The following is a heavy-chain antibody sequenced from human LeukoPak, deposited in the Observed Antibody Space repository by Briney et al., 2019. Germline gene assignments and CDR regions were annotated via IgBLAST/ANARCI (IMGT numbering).Heavy chain of an antibody. D-gene: IGHD6-13*01. Sequence: GASLKISCKLSGYNSTSYWIGWVRQMSGKGLEWMGIIHPGDSHTRYGPSFQGQVTISADKSIRTAYLQWSRLSASDTAMYYCASLFPGIASWEIWGQGTLVIVSS. CDR1: GYNSTSYW. CDR2: IHPGDSHT. V-gene: IGHV5-51*01. J-gene: IGHJ1*01. CDR3: ASLFPGIASWEI.